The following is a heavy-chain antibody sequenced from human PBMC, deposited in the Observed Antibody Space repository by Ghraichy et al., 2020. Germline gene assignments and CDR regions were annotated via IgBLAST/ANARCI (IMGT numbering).Heavy chain of an antibody. J-gene: IGHJ4*02. CDR2: INHSGST. CDR3: ARDYHLYY. CDR1: GGSFSGYY. D-gene: IGHD3-3*01. V-gene: IGHV4-34*01. Sequence: SETLSLTCAVYGGSFSGYYWSWIRQPPGKGLEWIGEINHSGSTNYNPSLKSRVTISVDTSKNQFSLKLSSVTAADTAVYYCARDYHLYYWGQGTLVTVSS.